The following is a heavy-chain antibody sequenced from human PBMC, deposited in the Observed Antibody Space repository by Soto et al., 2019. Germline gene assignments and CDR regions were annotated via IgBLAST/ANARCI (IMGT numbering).Heavy chain of an antibody. V-gene: IGHV4-59*01. CDR1: GGSISSYY. D-gene: IGHD3-16*01. CDR2: IYYSGST. CDR3: ARDRTLGGVATLDY. J-gene: IGHJ4*02. Sequence: QVQLQESGPGLVKPSETLSLTCTVSGGSISSYYWSWIRQPPGKGLEWIGYIYYSGSTNYNPSLKCRVTISVATSKNQFSLKLSSVTAADTAVYYCARDRTLGGVATLDYWGQGTLVTVSS.